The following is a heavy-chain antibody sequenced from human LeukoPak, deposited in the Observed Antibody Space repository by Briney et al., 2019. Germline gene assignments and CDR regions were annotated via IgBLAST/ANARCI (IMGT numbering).Heavy chain of an antibody. CDR2: INPNSGGT. CDR1: GYTFTDYY. CDR3: ARVRSYGYPGYYFDY. Sequence: ASVKVSCKASGYTFTDYYMHWVRQAPGQGLEWMGWINPNSGGTNYAQKFQGRVTMTRDTSINTAYMELSRLRSDDTAVYYCARVRSYGYPGYYFDYWGQGTLVTVSS. J-gene: IGHJ4*02. D-gene: IGHD6-25*01. V-gene: IGHV1-2*02.